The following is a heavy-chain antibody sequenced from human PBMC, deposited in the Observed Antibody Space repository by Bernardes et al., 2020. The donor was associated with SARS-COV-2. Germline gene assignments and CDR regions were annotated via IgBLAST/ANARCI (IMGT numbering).Heavy chain of an antibody. CDR1: GFTFSSYA. D-gene: IGHD2-2*02. V-gene: IGHV3-30*04. CDR2: ISYDGSNK. CDR3: ARDSPYQLLYFPPPHFPDY. J-gene: IGHJ4*02. Sequence: GGSLRLSCAASGFTFSSYAMHWVRQAPGKGLEWVAVISYDGSNKYYADSVKGRFTISRDNSKNTLYLQMNSLRAEDTAVYYCARDSPYQLLYFPPPHFPDYWGQGTLVTVSS.